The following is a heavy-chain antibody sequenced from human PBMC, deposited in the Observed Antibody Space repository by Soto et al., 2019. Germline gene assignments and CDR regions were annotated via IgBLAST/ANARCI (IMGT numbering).Heavy chain of an antibody. CDR3: ARARWPLVEGSYYFDY. CDR2: ISGSGGST. CDR1: GFTFSSYA. V-gene: IGHV3-23*01. J-gene: IGHJ4*02. D-gene: IGHD1-1*01. Sequence: GGSLRLSCAASGFTFSSYAMSWVRQAPGKGLEWVSAISGSGGSTYYADSVKGRFTISRDNSKNTLYLQMNSLRAEDTAVYYCARARWPLVEGSYYFDYWGQGTLVTVSS.